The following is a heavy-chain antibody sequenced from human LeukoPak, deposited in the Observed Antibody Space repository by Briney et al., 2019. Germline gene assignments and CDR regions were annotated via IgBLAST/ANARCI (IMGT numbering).Heavy chain of an antibody. CDR1: GGSISSYY. CDR3: ARDGGYCSGGSCYDDAFDI. J-gene: IGHJ3*02. V-gene: IGHV4-59*01. CDR2: IYYSGST. Sequence: SETLSLTCTVSGGSISSYYWGWIRQPPGKGLEWIGYIYYSGSTNYNPSLKSRVTISVDTSKNQFSLKLSSVTAADTAVYYCARDGGYCSGGSCYDDAFDIWGQGTMVTVSS. D-gene: IGHD2-15*01.